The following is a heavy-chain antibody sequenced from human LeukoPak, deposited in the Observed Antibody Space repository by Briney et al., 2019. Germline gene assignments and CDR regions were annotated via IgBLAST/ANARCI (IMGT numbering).Heavy chain of an antibody. CDR1: GFTFSSYG. CDR2: ISYDGSNK. Sequence: PGGSLRLSCAASGFTFSSYGMHWVRQAPGKGLEWVAVISYDGSNKYYADSVKGRFTISRDNSKNTLYLQMNSLRAEDTAVYYCAKDKGIAAAGILDYWGQGTLVTVSS. V-gene: IGHV3-30*18. D-gene: IGHD6-13*01. CDR3: AKDKGIAAAGILDY. J-gene: IGHJ4*02.